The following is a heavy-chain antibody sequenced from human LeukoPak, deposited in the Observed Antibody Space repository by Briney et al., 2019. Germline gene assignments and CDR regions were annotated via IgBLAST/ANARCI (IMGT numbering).Heavy chain of an antibody. V-gene: IGHV4-61*01. D-gene: IGHD1-26*01. CDR1: GGSVSSGSYY. CDR3: ARDLDSGSYSHDAFDI. CDR2: IYYSGST. J-gene: IGHJ3*02. Sequence: SETLSLTCTVSGGSVSSGSYYWRWIRQPPGKGLVWIGYIYYSGSTNYNPSLKRRVTISVDTSKNQLSLKLSSVTAADTAVYYCARDLDSGSYSHDAFDIWGQGTMVTVSS.